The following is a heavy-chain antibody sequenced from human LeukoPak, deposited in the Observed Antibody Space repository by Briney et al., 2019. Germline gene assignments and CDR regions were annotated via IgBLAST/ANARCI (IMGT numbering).Heavy chain of an antibody. D-gene: IGHD1-1*01. J-gene: IGHJ4*02. CDR3: AKGRRTGFVDY. CDR2: ITNDGSRQ. CDR1: IFVFSEYY. Sequence: PGGSLRLSCEPSIFVFSEYYMHWVRLAPGKGLEWLAVITNDGSRQFYADSAKGRFTVSRDNSKSLLFLQMESLRHDDTGIYYCAKGRRTGFVDYWGQGALVTVSS. V-gene: IGHV3-30*18.